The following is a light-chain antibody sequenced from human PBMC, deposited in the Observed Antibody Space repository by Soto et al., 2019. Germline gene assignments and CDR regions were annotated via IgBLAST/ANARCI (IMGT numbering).Light chain of an antibody. CDR2: GAS. V-gene: IGKV3-15*01. CDR1: QSVTSN. Sequence: EIVMTQSPATLSVSPGERVTFSCRASQSVTSNLAWYQHKPGQAPRLLISGASTGATGIPARFSGSGSGTEFTLTISSLQSEDFGVYYCHQYNNLWTFGQGTKVDI. J-gene: IGKJ1*01. CDR3: HQYNNLWT.